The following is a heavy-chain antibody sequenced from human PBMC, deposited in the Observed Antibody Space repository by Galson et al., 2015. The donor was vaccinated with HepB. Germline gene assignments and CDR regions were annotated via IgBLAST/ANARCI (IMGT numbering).Heavy chain of an antibody. D-gene: IGHD1-1*01. Sequence: SLRLSCAASGFTFSSYAMHWVRQAPGKGLEYVSAISSNGGSTYYADSVKGRFTISRDNSKNTLYLQMSSLRAEDTAVYYCVKDFDRISGTTYNWFDPWGQGTLVTVSS. CDR1: GFTFSSYA. CDR3: VKDFDRISGTTYNWFDP. J-gene: IGHJ5*02. CDR2: ISSNGGST. V-gene: IGHV3-64D*06.